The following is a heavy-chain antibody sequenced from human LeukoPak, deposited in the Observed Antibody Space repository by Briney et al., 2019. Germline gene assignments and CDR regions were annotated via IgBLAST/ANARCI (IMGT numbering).Heavy chain of an antibody. D-gene: IGHD2-21*01. CDR2: VYSGGTT. V-gene: IGHV4-4*07. CDR1: GVSPSTHY. CDR3: ASCGASYGCFDP. J-gene: IGHJ5*02. Sequence: PETPSLTCTVSGVSPSTHYWTWIRQPAGKGLERIWRVYSGGTTDYNPSLTSRVTMSVEPSHHQFSLRLSPVTAPQTAVYYCASCGASYGCFDPWGQGTLVTVSS.